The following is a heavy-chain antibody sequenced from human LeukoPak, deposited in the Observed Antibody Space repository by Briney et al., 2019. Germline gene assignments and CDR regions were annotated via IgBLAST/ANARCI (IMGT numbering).Heavy chain of an antibody. D-gene: IGHD2-2*02. J-gene: IGHJ5*02. CDR3: ARVECSSTSCYNVWFGP. V-gene: IGHV1-18*01. CDR2: ISPYNGNT. CDR1: GYTFTNYG. Sequence: ASVKVSCKASGYTFTNYGISWLRQAPGQGPEWMGWISPYNGNTKYAQKLQGRVTMTTDTSTSTAHMELRSLRSDDTAVYYCARVECSSTSCYNVWFGPWGQGTLVSVSS.